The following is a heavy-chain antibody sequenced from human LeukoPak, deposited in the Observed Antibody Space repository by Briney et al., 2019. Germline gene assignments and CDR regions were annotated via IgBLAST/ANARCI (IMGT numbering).Heavy chain of an antibody. D-gene: IGHD6-19*01. V-gene: IGHV3-21*01. CDR3: ARAQSYSSGWYGGEYYFDY. CDR2: ISSSSSYI. J-gene: IGHJ4*02. Sequence: GGSLRLSCVASGFSFSRYWMSWVRQAPGKGLEWVSSISSSSSYIYYADSVKGRFTISRDNAKNSLYLQMNSLRAEDTAVYYCARAQSYSSGWYGGEYYFDYWGQGTLVTVSS. CDR1: GFSFSRYW.